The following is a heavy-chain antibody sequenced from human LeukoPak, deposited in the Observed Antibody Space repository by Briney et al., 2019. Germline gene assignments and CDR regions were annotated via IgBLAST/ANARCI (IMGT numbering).Heavy chain of an antibody. Sequence: SETLSLTCTVSGGSISTYYWSWLRQPPGKGLEWIGYIYYSGSTKYNPSLKSRVTISVDTSKNQFSLKLSSLTAAAPAVYYCARVGMPYAFDIWGKGTMVTVSS. V-gene: IGHV4-59*01. CDR1: GGSISTYY. D-gene: IGHD1-14*01. CDR3: ARVGMPYAFDI. J-gene: IGHJ3*02. CDR2: IYYSGST.